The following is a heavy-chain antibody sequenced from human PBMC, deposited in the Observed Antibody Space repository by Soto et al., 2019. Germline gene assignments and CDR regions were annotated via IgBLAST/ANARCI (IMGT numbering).Heavy chain of an antibody. CDR2: ISGSGGST. D-gene: IGHD3-9*01. V-gene: IGHV3-23*01. CDR3: AKGPNVLRSFDEGWYFDL. J-gene: IGHJ2*01. Sequence: PGGSLRLSCAASGFTFSSYAMSWVRQAPGKGLEWVSAISGSGGSTYYADSVKGRFTISRDNSKNTLYLQMNSLRAEDTAVYYCAKGPNVLRSFDEGWYFDLWGRGTLVTVSS. CDR1: GFTFSSYA.